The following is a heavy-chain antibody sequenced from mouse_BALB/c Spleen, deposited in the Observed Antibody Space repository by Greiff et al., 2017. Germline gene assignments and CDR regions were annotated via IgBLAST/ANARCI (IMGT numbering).Heavy chain of an antibody. Sequence: QVQLQQSGAELARPGASVKMSCKASGYTFTSYTMHWVKQRPGQGLEWIGYINPSSGYTNYNQKFKDKATLTVDTSSSTAYMQLSSLTSEDSAVYYCTRSGDYGFAYWGQGTLVTVSA. D-gene: IGHD2-4*01. CDR3: TRSGDYGFAY. CDR1: GYTFTSYT. V-gene: IGHV1-4*01. CDR2: INPSSGYT. J-gene: IGHJ3*01.